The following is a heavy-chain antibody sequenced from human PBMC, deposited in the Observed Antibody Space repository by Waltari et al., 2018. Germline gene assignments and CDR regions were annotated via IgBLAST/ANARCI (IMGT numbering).Heavy chain of an antibody. J-gene: IGHJ4*02. Sequence: QLQLQESGPGLVKPSETLSLTCTVSGGSISSSSYYWGWIRQPPGKGLEWIGSIYYSGITYYNRSLKSRVTISVDTSKNQFSLKLSSVTAADTAVYYCARHNGDYYGPVFVDYWGQGTLVTVSS. CDR1: GGSISSSSYY. V-gene: IGHV4-39*07. D-gene: IGHD4-17*01. CDR2: IYYSGIT. CDR3: ARHNGDYYGPVFVDY.